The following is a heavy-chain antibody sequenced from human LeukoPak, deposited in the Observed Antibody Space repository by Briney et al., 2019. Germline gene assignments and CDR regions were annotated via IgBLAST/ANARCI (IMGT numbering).Heavy chain of an antibody. CDR2: ISAYNGNT. CDR1: GYTFTSYG. CDR3: ARGSGATYSGYDWGWDY. Sequence: ASVMVSCKASGYTFTSYGISWVRQAPGQGLEWMGWISAYNGNTNYARKLQGRVTMTTDTSTSTAYMELRSLRSDDTAVYYCARGSGATYSGYDWGWDYWGQGTLVTVSS. D-gene: IGHD5-12*01. J-gene: IGHJ4*02. V-gene: IGHV1-18*01.